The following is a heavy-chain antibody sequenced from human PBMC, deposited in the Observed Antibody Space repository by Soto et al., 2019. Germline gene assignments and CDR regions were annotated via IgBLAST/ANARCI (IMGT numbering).Heavy chain of an antibody. CDR1: GFTFSSYS. J-gene: IGHJ4*02. Sequence: EVQLVESGGGLVKPGGSLRLSCAASGFTFSSYSMKWVRQAPGKGLEWVSSISSSSSYIYYADSVKGRFTISRDNAKNSLYLQMNSLRAEYTAVYYCARDYSGYGHFDYWGQGTLVTVSS. CDR3: ARDYSGYGHFDY. V-gene: IGHV3-21*01. CDR2: ISSSSSYI. D-gene: IGHD5-12*01.